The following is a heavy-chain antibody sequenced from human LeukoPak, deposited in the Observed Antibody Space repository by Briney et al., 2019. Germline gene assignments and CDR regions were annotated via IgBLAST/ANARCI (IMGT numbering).Heavy chain of an antibody. Sequence: GGSLRLSCAASGFTFSSYSMNWVRQAPGKGLEWVSSISSSSSYIYYADSVKGRFTISRDIAKNSLYLQMNSLRAEDTAVYYCARGKVTTTGFLYYWGQGTLVTVSS. V-gene: IGHV3-21*01. CDR1: GFTFSSYS. CDR3: ARGKVTTTGFLYY. J-gene: IGHJ4*02. D-gene: IGHD4-17*01. CDR2: ISSSSSYI.